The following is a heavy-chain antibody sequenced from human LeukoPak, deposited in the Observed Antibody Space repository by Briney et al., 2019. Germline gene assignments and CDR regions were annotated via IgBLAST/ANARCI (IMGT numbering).Heavy chain of an antibody. Sequence: GGSLRLSRSASGFTFSSYWMNWARQAPGKGLEWVASINHNGNVNYYVDSVKGRFTISRDNAKNSLYLQMSNLRAEDTAVYFCARGGGLDVWGQGATVTVSS. J-gene: IGHJ6*02. V-gene: IGHV3-7*03. CDR1: GFTFSSYW. CDR3: ARGGGLDV. D-gene: IGHD3-16*01. CDR2: INHNGNVN.